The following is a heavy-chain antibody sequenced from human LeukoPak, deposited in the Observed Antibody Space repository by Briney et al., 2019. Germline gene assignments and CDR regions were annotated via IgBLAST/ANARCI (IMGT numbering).Heavy chain of an antibody. J-gene: IGHJ6*02. CDR3: ARRGAYYYYSMDV. CDR1: GFTFSSYE. Sequence: EGSLRLSCAASGFTFSSYEMNWACQAPGKGLEWVSYISSSGSTIYYADSVKGRFTISRDNAKNSLYLQMNSLRAEDTAVYYCARRGAYYYYSMDVWGQGTTVTVSS. CDR2: ISSSGSTI. V-gene: IGHV3-48*03. D-gene: IGHD3-10*01.